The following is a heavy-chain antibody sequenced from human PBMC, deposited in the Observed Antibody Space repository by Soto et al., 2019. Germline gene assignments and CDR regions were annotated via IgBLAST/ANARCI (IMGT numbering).Heavy chain of an antibody. V-gene: IGHV4-31*03. Sequence: PSETLSLTCTVSGGSISSGGYYWSWIRQHPGKGLEWIGYIYYSGSTYYNPSLKSRVTISVDTSKNQFSLKLSSVTAADTAVYYCARDRREVPAATGYYYYYYGMDVWGQGTTVTVSS. CDR3: ARDRREVPAATGYYYYYYGMDV. CDR1: GGSISSGGYY. CDR2: IYYSGST. J-gene: IGHJ6*02. D-gene: IGHD2-2*01.